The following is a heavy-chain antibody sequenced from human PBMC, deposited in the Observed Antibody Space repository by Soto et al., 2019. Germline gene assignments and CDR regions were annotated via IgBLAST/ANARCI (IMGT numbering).Heavy chain of an antibody. CDR1: GFTFSSYA. D-gene: IGHD4-17*01. CDR2: ISGSGGST. J-gene: IGHJ3*02. Sequence: PGGSLRLSCAASGFTFSSYAMSWVRQAPGKGLEWVSAISGSGGSTYYADSVKGRFTISRDNSKNTLYLQMNSLRAEDTAVYYCAKRRPAHDYGDYGYDAFDIWGQGTMVTVSS. V-gene: IGHV3-23*01. CDR3: AKRRPAHDYGDYGYDAFDI.